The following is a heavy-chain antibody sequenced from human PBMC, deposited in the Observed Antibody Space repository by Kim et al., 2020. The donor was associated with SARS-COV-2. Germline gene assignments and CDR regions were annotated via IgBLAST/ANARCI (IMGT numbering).Heavy chain of an antibody. CDR2: IWYDGSNK. V-gene: IGHV3-33*01. CDR1: GFTFSSYG. Sequence: GGSLRLSCAASGFTFSSYGMHWVRQAPGKGLEWVAVIWYDGSNKYYADSVKGRFTISRDNSKNTLYLQMNSLRAEDTAVYYCARDQISGTTSQYYFDYWGQGTLVTVSS. D-gene: IGHD1-7*01. J-gene: IGHJ4*02. CDR3: ARDQISGTTSQYYFDY.